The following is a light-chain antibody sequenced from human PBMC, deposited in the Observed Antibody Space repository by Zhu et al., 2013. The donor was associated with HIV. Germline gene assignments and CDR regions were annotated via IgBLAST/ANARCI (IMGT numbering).Light chain of an antibody. V-gene: IGKV3-15*01. J-gene: IGKJ1*01. Sequence: EIVLTQSPATLSVSSGERATLSCRASQGVGNNLAWYQHKPGQAPRLLVFGASTRATGIPDRFSGSGFETEFTLTISSLQSEDSAVYYCQQYKKWPPWTFGQGTKVEI. CDR3: QQYKKWPPWT. CDR1: QGVGNN. CDR2: GAS.